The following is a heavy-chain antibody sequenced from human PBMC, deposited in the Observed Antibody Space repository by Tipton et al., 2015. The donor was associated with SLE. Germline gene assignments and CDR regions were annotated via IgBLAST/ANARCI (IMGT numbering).Heavy chain of an antibody. V-gene: IGHV4-59*01. CDR1: GGSISGYY. CDR3: AIHPPRGGSGYALNN. Sequence: GLVKPSETLSLICTVSGGSISGYYWSWIRQHPGKGLEWIGYIYHSGSTNYNPSLKSRVNISVDTSKNQFSLKLSSVTAADTAVYYCAIHPPRGGSGYALNNWGQGTLVTVSS. J-gene: IGHJ4*02. D-gene: IGHD5-12*01. CDR2: IYHSGST.